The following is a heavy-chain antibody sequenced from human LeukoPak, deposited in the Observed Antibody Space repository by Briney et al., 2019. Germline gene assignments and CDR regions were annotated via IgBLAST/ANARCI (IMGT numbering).Heavy chain of an antibody. CDR3: ARDNTYYDFWSGYKNYYYYYYGMDV. CDR2: ISISSSYI. Sequence: GGSLRLSCAASGFTFSSYSMNWVRQAPGKGLEWVSSISISSSYIYYADSVKGRFTISRDNAKNSLYLQMNSLRAEDTAVYYCARDNTYYDFWSGYKNYYYYYYGMDVWGQGTTVTVSS. J-gene: IGHJ6*02. CDR1: GFTFSSYS. D-gene: IGHD3-3*01. V-gene: IGHV3-21*01.